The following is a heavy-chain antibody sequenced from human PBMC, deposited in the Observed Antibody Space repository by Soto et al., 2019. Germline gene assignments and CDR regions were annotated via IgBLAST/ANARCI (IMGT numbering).Heavy chain of an antibody. J-gene: IGHJ4*02. CDR3: ARDRGGSSSWFDY. D-gene: IGHD6-13*01. CDR2: VSNGGIT. CDR1: GGSISSYY. V-gene: IGHV4-59*01. Sequence: SETLCLTCTVSGGSISSYYWSWSRQPPGKGLEWIGFVSNGGITNYNPSLMSRVTISIDTSKNQFSLKLNSVTAADTAVYYCARDRGGSSSWFDYWGQGTLVTVSS.